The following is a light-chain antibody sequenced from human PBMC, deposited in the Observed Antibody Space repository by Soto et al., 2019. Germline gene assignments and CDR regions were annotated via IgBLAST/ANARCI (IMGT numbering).Light chain of an antibody. V-gene: IGLV2-8*01. CDR3: SSYAGSNYV. CDR1: SSDVGGYNY. CDR2: EVS. J-gene: IGLJ1*01. Sequence: QSALTQPPSASGSPGQSVTISCTGTSSDVGGYNYVSWYQQHPGKAPKLIIYEVSQRPSGVPDRFSGSKSGNTASLTVSGLQAEDEADYYCSSYAGSNYVFGTGTKVTVL.